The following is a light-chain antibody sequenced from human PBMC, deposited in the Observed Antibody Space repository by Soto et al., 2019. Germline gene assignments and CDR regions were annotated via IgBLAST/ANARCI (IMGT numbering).Light chain of an antibody. Sequence: QSVVTQPPSASGTPGQRVTISCSGSSSNIGGNTVDWYQQFPGTAPKLLIYDNNRRPPGVPDRFSGSTSATSASLAISGLHSEDEADYYCATWDDSLNGGVFGGGTKVTVL. CDR2: DNN. V-gene: IGLV1-44*01. CDR3: ATWDDSLNGGV. J-gene: IGLJ3*02. CDR1: SSNIGGNT.